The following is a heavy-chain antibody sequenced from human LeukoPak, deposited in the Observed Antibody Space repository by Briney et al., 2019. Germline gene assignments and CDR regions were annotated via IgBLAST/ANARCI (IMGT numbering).Heavy chain of an antibody. CDR3: ARGFSVYDYVWGSYRYPGY. Sequence: ASVKVSCKASGYTFTSYDINWVRQATGQGLEWMGWMNPNSGNTGYAQKFQGRVTMTRNTSISTAYMELSSLRSEDTAVYYCARGFSVYDYVWGSYRYPGYWGQGTLVTVSS. J-gene: IGHJ4*02. V-gene: IGHV1-8*01. CDR1: GYTFTSYD. CDR2: MNPNSGNT. D-gene: IGHD3-16*02.